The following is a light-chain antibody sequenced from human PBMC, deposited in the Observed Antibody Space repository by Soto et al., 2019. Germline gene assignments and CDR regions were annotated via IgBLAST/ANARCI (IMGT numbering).Light chain of an antibody. J-gene: IGKJ1*01. CDR3: QQYNDWPSST. Sequence: EIVMTQSTATLSVSPGERATLSCRASQSVSSNLAWYQQKPGQAPRLLIYGASTMATGIPARFSGSGSGTEYTLTISSLQFEHFAVYDCQQYNDWPSSTFGQGTKVEIK. V-gene: IGKV3-15*01. CDR1: QSVSSN. CDR2: GAS.